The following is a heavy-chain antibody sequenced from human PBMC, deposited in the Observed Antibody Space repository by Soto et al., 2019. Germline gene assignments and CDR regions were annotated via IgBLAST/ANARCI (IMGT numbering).Heavy chain of an antibody. V-gene: IGHV4-31*03. CDR3: ARLPSILNYPMDV. J-gene: IGHJ6*02. D-gene: IGHD2-21*01. CDR1: GGSINSAGYY. Sequence: QVQLQESGPGLVKPSQTLSLTCIVSGGSINSAGYYWSWVRQHPGKGLEWIGNIYYTGRTYYNPSLNSRVSMEVDTSIHHFSLTVRALTSADTAVYFCARLPSILNYPMDVWGLGTTVTVSS. CDR2: IYYTGRT.